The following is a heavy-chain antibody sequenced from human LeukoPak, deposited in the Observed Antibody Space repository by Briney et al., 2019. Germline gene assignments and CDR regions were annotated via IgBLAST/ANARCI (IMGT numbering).Heavy chain of an antibody. CDR3: ARHTDFWDY. CDR1: GGSFSGYY. V-gene: IGHV4-34*01. Sequence: SETLSLTCAVYGGSFSGYYWSWIRQPPGKGLEWIGEINHSGSTNYNPSLKSRVAISVDTSKNQFSLKLSSVTAADTAVYYCARHTDFWDYWGQGTLATVSS. CDR2: INHSGST. D-gene: IGHD3-3*01. J-gene: IGHJ4*02.